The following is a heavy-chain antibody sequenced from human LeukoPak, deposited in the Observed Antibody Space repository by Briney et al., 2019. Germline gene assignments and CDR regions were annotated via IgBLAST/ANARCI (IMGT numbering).Heavy chain of an antibody. D-gene: IGHD3-22*01. CDR1: GFTFSSYG. CDR3: ARAQLNYDSSGYYSDPFDY. CDR2: IWYDGSNK. Sequence: GGSLRPSCAASGFTFSSYGMHWVRQAPGKGLEWVAVIWYDGSNKYYADSVKGRFTISRDNSKNTLYLQMNSLRAEDTAVYYCARAQLNYDSSGYYSDPFDYWGQGTLVTVSS. J-gene: IGHJ4*02. V-gene: IGHV3-33*01.